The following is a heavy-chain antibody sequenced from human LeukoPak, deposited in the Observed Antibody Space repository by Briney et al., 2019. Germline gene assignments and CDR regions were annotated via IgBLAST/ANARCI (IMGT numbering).Heavy chain of an antibody. Sequence: GRSLRLSCAASGFTFSSYGMHWVRQAPGKGLEWVAVIWYDGSNKYYADSVKGRFTISRDNSKNTLYLQMNSLRAEDTAVYYCARDGVLYSSSSAAYWGQGTLVTVSS. CDR2: IWYDGSNK. V-gene: IGHV3-33*01. CDR1: GFTFSSYG. J-gene: IGHJ4*02. D-gene: IGHD6-6*01. CDR3: ARDGVLYSSSSAAY.